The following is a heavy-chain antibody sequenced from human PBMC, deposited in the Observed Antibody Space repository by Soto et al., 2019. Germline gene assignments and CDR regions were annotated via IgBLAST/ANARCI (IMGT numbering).Heavy chain of an antibody. D-gene: IGHD3-10*01. J-gene: IGHJ4*02. CDR3: AKALLWFGELLGY. CDR2: ISGSGGST. Sequence: EVQLLESGGGLVQPGGSLRLSCAASGFTFSSYAMSWVRQAPGKGMEWVSAISGSGGSTYYADSVKGRFTISRDNSKNTLYLQMNSLRAEDTAVYYCAKALLWFGELLGYWGQGTLVTVSS. CDR1: GFTFSSYA. V-gene: IGHV3-23*01.